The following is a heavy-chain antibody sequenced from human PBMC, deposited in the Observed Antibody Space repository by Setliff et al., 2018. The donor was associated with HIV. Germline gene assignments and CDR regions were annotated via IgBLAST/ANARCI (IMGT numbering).Heavy chain of an antibody. CDR3: ARDVSWRVRTYIDY. V-gene: IGHV3-7*01. D-gene: IGHD3-3*01. J-gene: IGHJ4*02. CDR2: MNRDGREK. CDR1: GFTFSSYG. Sequence: PGGSLRLSCAASGFTFSSYGMHWVRQAPGRGLEYVAGMNRDGREKLYADSVKGRFSISRDNAKNSLYLQMNSLTAEDTAVYYCARDVSWRVRTYIDYWGQGALVTVSS.